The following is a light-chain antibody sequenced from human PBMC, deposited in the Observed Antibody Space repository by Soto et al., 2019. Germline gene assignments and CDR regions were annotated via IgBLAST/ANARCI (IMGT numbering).Light chain of an antibody. V-gene: IGKV3-20*01. CDR2: GAS. Sequence: EIVLTQSPGTLSLSPGERATLSCRASQSIGSSYLAWYQQKPGQPPRFLIYGASSRATGIPDRFSGSGSGTDFTLTISRLETEDFAVYYCQQYGSSPYTFGQGTKLEIK. J-gene: IGKJ2*01. CDR1: QSIGSSY. CDR3: QQYGSSPYT.